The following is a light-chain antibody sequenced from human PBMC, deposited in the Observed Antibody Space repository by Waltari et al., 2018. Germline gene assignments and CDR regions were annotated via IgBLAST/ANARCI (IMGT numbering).Light chain of an antibody. CDR3: CSYVTGDTWV. V-gene: IGLV2-23*02. CDR1: SNVIGTSKF. J-gene: IGLJ3*02. Sequence: QSALTQPASVSGSPGQSITISCTGTSNVIGTSKFVSWYQQHPGKAPKLIIYEFNQRPSGISNRFSGSKSGNTAALTISGLQTEDEADYFCCSYVTGDTWVFGGGTKVAVL. CDR2: EFN.